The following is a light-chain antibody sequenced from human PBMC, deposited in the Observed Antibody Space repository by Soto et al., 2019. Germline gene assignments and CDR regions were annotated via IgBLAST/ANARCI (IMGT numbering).Light chain of an antibody. Sequence: QSALTQPPSASGSPGQSVTISCTGTSSDVGGYNYVSWYQQHPGKAPKLVIYDVSKRPSGVPDRFSGSKSGNTASLTVSGLQAEDEAEYYCASYAGSNNWVFGGGTNLTVL. CDR1: SSDVGGYNY. CDR3: ASYAGSNNWV. CDR2: DVS. J-gene: IGLJ3*02. V-gene: IGLV2-8*01.